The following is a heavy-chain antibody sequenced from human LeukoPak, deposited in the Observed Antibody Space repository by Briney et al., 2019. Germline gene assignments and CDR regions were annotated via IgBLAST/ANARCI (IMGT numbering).Heavy chain of an antibody. CDR1: GGSFSGYY. CDR3: ARVGWLQCFDY. CDR2: INHSGST. D-gene: IGHD5-24*01. J-gene: IGHJ4*02. V-gene: IGHV4-34*01. Sequence: PSETLSLTCAVYGGSFSGYYWSWIRQPPEKGLEWIGEINHSGSTNYNPSLKSRVTISVDTSKNQFSLKLSSVTAADTAVYYCARVGWLQCFDYWGQGTLVTVSS.